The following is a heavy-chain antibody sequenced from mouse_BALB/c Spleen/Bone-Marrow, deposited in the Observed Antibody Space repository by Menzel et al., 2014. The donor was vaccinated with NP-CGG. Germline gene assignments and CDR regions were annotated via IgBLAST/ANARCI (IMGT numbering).Heavy chain of an antibody. J-gene: IGHJ3*01. Sequence: VQLQQSGAELVKPGASVKMSCKASGYTFTSYWMHWVKQRPGQGLEWIGTIDPSDSYTSYNQKFKGKATLTVDTSSSTAYMQLSSLTSEDSAVYYCTRRDTTVERAWFVYWGQGTLVTVSA. CDR1: GYTFTSYW. CDR2: IDPSDSYT. D-gene: IGHD1-1*01. V-gene: IGHV1S127*01. CDR3: TRRDTTVERAWFVY.